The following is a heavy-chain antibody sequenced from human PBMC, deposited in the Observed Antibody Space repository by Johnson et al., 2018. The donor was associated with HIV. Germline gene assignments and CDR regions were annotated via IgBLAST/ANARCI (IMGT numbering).Heavy chain of an antibody. CDR2: ISYDGSNK. J-gene: IGHJ3*02. CDR3: ARDGHSSTPRCACDI. D-gene: IGHD6-13*01. V-gene: IGHV3-30*04. Sequence: QVQLVESGGGVVQPGRSLRLSCAASGFTFSSYAMHWVRQAPGKGLEWVAVISYDGSNKYYTDSVKGRFTISRDNSKNTLYLQMNSLRPEDTAVYYCARDGHSSTPRCACDIWGQGTMVTVSS. CDR1: GFTFSSYA.